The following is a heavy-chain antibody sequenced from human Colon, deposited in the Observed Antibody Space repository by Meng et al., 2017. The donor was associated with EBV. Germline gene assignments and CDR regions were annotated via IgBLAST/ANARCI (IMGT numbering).Heavy chain of an antibody. V-gene: IGHV4-30-4*01. CDR3: ARNYYFDY. Sequence: QVQLQESGPGLVKPSXXLSLTCTVSGGSISGGDYYWSWIRQPPGKGLEWIGEIYHSGRTNYNPSVKSRVSMSVDKSQNHFSLRLSSVTAADTAVYYCARNYYFDYWGQGTLVTVAS. CDR1: GGSISGGDYY. CDR2: IYHSGRT. J-gene: IGHJ4*02.